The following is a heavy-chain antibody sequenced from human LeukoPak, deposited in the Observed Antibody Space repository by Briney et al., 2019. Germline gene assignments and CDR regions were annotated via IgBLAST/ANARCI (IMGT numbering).Heavy chain of an antibody. CDR3: AKERWLRFFDY. CDR1: GFTYISYG. J-gene: IGHJ4*02. D-gene: IGHD5-12*01. CDR2: ISYDRSNK. V-gene: IGHV3-30*18. Sequence: GRSLRLSCAASGFTYISYGMHWVRQAPGKGLGWVAVISYDRSNKYYADSVKGRFTISRDNSKNTLYLEMNSLRAEDTAVYYCAKERWLRFFDYWGQGTLVTVSS.